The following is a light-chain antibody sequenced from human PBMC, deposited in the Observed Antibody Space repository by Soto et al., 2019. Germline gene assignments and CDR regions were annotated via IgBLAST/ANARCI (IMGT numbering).Light chain of an antibody. V-gene: IGKV4-1*01. CDR1: QSVLYSSNNKNY. Sequence: DIVMTQSPDSLAVSLGERATINCKSSQSVLYSSNNKNYLAWYQQKPGQPPKLLIYWASTLESGVPDRFSGSGSGTDFTLTISSLQAEDVEVYYCQQYYSTPRTFGQGTKVEIK. J-gene: IGKJ1*01. CDR3: QQYYSTPRT. CDR2: WAS.